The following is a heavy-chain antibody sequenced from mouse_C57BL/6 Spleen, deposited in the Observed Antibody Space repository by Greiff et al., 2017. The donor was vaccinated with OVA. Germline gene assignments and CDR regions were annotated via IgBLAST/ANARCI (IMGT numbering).Heavy chain of an antibody. V-gene: IGHV1-66*01. CDR2: IYPGSGNT. J-gene: IGHJ2*01. D-gene: IGHD4-1*01. CDR1: GYSFTSYY. Sequence: VQGVESGPELVKPGASVKISCKASGYSFTSYYIHWVKQRPGQGLEWIGWIYPGSGNTKYNEKFKGKATLTADTSSSTAYMQLSSLTSEDSAVYYCARKSWDGYYFDYWGQGTTLTVSS. CDR3: ARKSWDGYYFDY.